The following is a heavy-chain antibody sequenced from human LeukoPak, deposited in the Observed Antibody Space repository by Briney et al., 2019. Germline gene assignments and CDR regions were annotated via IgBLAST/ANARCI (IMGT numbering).Heavy chain of an antibody. CDR2: ISSSSSCI. Sequence: PGGSLRLSCAASGFTFSSYSMNWVRQAPGKGLEWVSSISSSSSCIYYADSVKGRFTISRDNAKNSLYLQMNSLRAEDTAVYYCARHPATSNYFDYWGQGTLVTVSS. V-gene: IGHV3-21*01. CDR3: ARHPATSNYFDY. D-gene: IGHD6-25*01. J-gene: IGHJ4*02. CDR1: GFTFSSYS.